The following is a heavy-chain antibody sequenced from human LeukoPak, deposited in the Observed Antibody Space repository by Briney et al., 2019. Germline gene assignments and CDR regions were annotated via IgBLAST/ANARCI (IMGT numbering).Heavy chain of an antibody. CDR3: ARDPGLYSGWSDPFDY. J-gene: IGHJ4*02. CDR1: GFTFSSYS. V-gene: IGHV3-21*01. Sequence: PGGSLRLSCAASGFTFSSYSMNWVRQAPGKGLEWVSSISSSSSYIYYAESVKGRFTISRDNAKNSLYLQMNSLRAEDTAVYYCARDPGLYSGWSDPFDYWGQGTLVTVSS. D-gene: IGHD6-19*01. CDR2: ISSSSSYI.